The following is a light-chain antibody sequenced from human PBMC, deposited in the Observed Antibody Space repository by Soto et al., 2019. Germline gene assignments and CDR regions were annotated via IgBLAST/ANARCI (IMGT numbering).Light chain of an antibody. V-gene: IGKV1-5*01. CDR3: QPYHSFFSVT. Sequence: DIQMTQSPSTLSASVGDRVTITCRASETISSWLAWYQQKEGKAPKLLMYDASTLESGVPPRFSGSRSGTEFTLTISSLQPDDCGTYYCQPYHSFFSVTFGQGTRVKIK. CDR1: ETISSW. J-gene: IGKJ1*01. CDR2: DAS.